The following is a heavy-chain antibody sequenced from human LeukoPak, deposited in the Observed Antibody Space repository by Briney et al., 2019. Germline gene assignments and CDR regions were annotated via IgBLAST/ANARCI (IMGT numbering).Heavy chain of an antibody. J-gene: IGHJ6*02. CDR2: ISYDGRYT. Sequence: PGGSLRLSCAASGFILNNYGVHWVRQAPGKGLEWVAVISYDGRYTYYADSVKGRFTISRDNSKNTLYLQMNSLRAEDTAVYYCARDMGYSSSWYYYYYGMDVWGQGTTVTVSS. D-gene: IGHD6-13*01. CDR3: ARDMGYSSSWYYYYYGMDV. V-gene: IGHV3-30*03. CDR1: GFILNNYG.